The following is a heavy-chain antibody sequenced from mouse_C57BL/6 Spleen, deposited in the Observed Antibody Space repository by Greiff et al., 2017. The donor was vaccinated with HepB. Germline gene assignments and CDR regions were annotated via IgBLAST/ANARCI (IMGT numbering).Heavy chain of an antibody. Sequence: VQLKESGGGLVKPGGSLKLSCAASGFTFSSYAMSWVRQTPEKRLEWVATISDGGSYTYYPDNVKGRFTISRDNAKNNLYLQMSHLKSEDTAMYYCARDYYGNYAWFAYWGQGTLVTVSA. CDR1: GFTFSSYA. CDR3: ARDYYGNYAWFAY. D-gene: IGHD2-1*01. V-gene: IGHV5-4*01. CDR2: ISDGGSYT. J-gene: IGHJ3*01.